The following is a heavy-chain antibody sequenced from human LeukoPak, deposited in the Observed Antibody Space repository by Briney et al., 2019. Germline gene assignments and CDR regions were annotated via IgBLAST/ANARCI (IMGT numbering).Heavy chain of an antibody. V-gene: IGHV3-21*01. Sequence: GSLRLSCAASGFTFSSYSMNWVRQAPGKGLEGVSSISSSSSYIYYADSVKGRFAISRDNAKTSLYLQMNSLRAETTAVYYCARDQYGLSQLRFANFDYWGQGTLVTVSS. CDR2: ISSSSSYI. D-gene: IGHD3-10*01. J-gene: IGHJ4*02. CDR1: GFTFSSYS. CDR3: ARDQYGLSQLRFANFDY.